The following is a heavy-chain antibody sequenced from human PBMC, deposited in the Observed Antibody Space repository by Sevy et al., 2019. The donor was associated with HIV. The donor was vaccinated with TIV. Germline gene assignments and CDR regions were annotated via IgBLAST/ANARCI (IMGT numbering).Heavy chain of an antibody. Sequence: GGCLRLSCAASGFTFSSYAMSWVRQAPGKGLEWVSAISGSGGSTYYADSVKGRFTISRDNSKNTLYLQMNSLRVEDTAVYYCARGYGSGNYYNWGQGTLVTVSS. CDR1: GFTFSSYA. V-gene: IGHV3-23*01. D-gene: IGHD3-10*01. J-gene: IGHJ1*01. CDR2: ISGSGGST. CDR3: ARGYGSGNYYN.